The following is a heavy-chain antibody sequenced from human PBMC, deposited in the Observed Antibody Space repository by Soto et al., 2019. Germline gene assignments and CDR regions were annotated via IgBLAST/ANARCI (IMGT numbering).Heavy chain of an antibody. CDR3: ARDVVTAVAGSVNFFDP. CDR1: GFSLRTSG. CDR2: IWYDGTKR. Sequence: QVQLVESGGGVVQSGRSLTLSCAASGFSLRTSGMHWLRQAPGKGLEWVGFIWYDGTKRFYANSVKGRSTISKDNSNNILYLQMSGLRAEDTAVYYCARDVVTAVAGSVNFFDPWGQGTLVTVSS. D-gene: IGHD6-19*01. J-gene: IGHJ5*02. V-gene: IGHV3-33*01.